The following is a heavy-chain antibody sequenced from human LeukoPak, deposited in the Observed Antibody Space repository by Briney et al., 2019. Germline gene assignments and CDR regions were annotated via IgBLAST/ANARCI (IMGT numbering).Heavy chain of an antibody. CDR1: GGSISSYY. D-gene: IGHD3-3*01. V-gene: IGHV4-59*01. J-gene: IGHJ3*02. Sequence: SETLSLTCTVSGGSISSYYWSWIRQPPGKGLEWIGYIYYSGSTNYNPSLKSRVTISVDTSKNQFSLKLSSVTAADTAVYYCARAYYDFWSGYWVLDAFDIWGQGTMVTVSS. CDR3: ARAYYDFWSGYWVLDAFDI. CDR2: IYYSGST.